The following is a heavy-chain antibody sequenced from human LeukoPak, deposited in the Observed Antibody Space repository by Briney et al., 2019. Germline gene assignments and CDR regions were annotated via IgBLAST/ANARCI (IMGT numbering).Heavy chain of an antibody. V-gene: IGHV1-69*13. Sequence: SVKVSRKASGGTFSSYAISWVRQAPGQGLEWMGGIIPIFGTANYAQKFQGRVTITADESTSTAYMELSSLRSEDTAVYYCARGIVVVAATLYYYYGMDVWGKGTTVTVSS. CDR1: GGTFSSYA. CDR3: ARGIVVVAATLYYYYGMDV. J-gene: IGHJ6*04. CDR2: IIPIFGTA. D-gene: IGHD2-15*01.